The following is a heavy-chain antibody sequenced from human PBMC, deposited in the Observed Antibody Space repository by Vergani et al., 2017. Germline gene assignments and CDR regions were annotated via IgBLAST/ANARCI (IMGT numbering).Heavy chain of an antibody. V-gene: IGHV4-34*01. D-gene: IGHD4-11*01. Sequence: QVQLQQWGGGLLKPSETLSLTCVVNGGSFTSYHWTWIRQSPGEGREWVGDIDHTGRPDYNPSLKSRLTMSVDNSRNQFSLTLNSVTATDTAIYFCARVNTETNGHLYYYYDMDVWGQGTAVTVS. CDR3: ARVNTETNGHLYYYYDMDV. CDR2: IDHTGRP. J-gene: IGHJ6*02. CDR1: GGSFTSYH.